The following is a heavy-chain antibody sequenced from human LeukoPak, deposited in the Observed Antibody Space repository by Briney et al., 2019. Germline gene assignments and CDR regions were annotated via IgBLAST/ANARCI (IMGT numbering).Heavy chain of an antibody. CDR1: GFTFTNYG. J-gene: IGHJ4*02. Sequence: PGGSXRLSCAASGFTFTNYGMHWVRQAPGKGLEWVAVIWYDGSIKYYADSVKGRFTISRDNSKNTLYLQMNSLRAEDTAVYYCARAYYYDTSATPDYWGQGTLVTVSS. V-gene: IGHV3-33*01. CDR2: IWYDGSIK. CDR3: ARAYYYDTSATPDY. D-gene: IGHD3-22*01.